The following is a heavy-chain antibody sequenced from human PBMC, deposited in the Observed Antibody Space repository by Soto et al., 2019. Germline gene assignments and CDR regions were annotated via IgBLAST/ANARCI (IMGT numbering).Heavy chain of an antibody. D-gene: IGHD3-22*01. J-gene: IGHJ4*02. CDR2: IYHSGST. V-gene: IGHV4-30-2*01. Sequence: QLQLQESGSGLVKPSQTLSLTCAVSGGSISSGGYSWSWIRQPPGKGLEWIGYIYHSGSTYYYPSRKSRVTISVAASKNQFSLKLRSVPAADTAGYYCARGAPVVNDYCGQGTLVTVYS. CDR3: ARGAPVVNDY. CDR1: GGSISSGGYS.